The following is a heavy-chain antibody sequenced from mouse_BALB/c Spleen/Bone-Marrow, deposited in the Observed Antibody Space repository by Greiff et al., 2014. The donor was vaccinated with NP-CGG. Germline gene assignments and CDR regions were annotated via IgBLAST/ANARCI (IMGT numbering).Heavy chain of an antibody. CDR1: GFTFSSYA. V-gene: IGHV5-9-3*01. CDR3: EKHGGYEAGAWFAY. CDR2: ISSGGNYT. D-gene: IGHD2-2*01. J-gene: IGHJ3*01. Sequence: EVKLVESGGGLVKPGGSLKLSCAASGFTFSSYAMSWVRQTPEKRLEWVATISSGGNYTYYPDSVKGRFSIARDNAKNTLYLQMSSLRSEDTAVHSCEKHGGYEAGAWFAYWGQGTLVTVSA.